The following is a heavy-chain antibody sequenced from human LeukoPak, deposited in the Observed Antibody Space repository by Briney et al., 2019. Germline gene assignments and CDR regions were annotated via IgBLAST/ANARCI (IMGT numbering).Heavy chain of an antibody. CDR1: GYTFTGYY. Sequence: ASVKVSCKASGYTFTGYYMHWVRQAPGQGLEWMGWINPNSGGTNYAQKFQGRVTMTRDTSISTAYMELSRLRSDDTAVYYCARYMVRGVTTFDYWGQGTLVTVSS. D-gene: IGHD3-10*01. J-gene: IGHJ4*02. CDR2: INPNSGGT. V-gene: IGHV1-2*02. CDR3: ARYMVRGVTTFDY.